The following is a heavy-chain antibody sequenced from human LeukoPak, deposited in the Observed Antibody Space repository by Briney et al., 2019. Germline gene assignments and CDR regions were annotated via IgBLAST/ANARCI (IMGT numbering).Heavy chain of an antibody. CDR2: ISSSSSYI. J-gene: IGHJ4*02. V-gene: IGHV3-21*01. CDR1: GFTFSSYS. CDR3: AREFRFVTGTKAFDY. D-gene: IGHD1-14*01. Sequence: GGSLRLSCAASGFTFSSYSMNWVRQAPGKGLEWVSSISSSSSYIYYADSVKGRFTISRDNAKNSLYLQMNSLRAEDTAVYYCAREFRFVTGTKAFDYWGQGTLVTVSS.